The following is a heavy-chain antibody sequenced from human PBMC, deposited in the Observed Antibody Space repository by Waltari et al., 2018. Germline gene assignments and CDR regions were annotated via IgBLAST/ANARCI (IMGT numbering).Heavy chain of an antibody. Sequence: EVQLVESGGGLVQPGGSLRLSCAASGFSFNVYYMDWVRQAPGKGLEWIGRTRNKANSYLTEYAASVKGRFTISRDESKTSLYLRMNNLKTEDTAVYYCARGPYNNLPFLEFWGQGTPVTVSS. CDR2: TRNKANSYLT. V-gene: IGHV3-72*01. CDR1: GFSFNVYY. CDR3: ARGPYNNLPFLEF. J-gene: IGHJ4*02. D-gene: IGHD4-4*01.